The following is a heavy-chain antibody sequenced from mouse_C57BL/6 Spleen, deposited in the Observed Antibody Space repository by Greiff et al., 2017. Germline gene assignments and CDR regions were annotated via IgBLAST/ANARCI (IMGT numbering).Heavy chain of an antibody. V-gene: IGHV1-26*01. J-gene: IGHJ2*01. CDR2: INPNNGGT. D-gene: IGHD2-10*01. Sequence: VQLQQSGPELVKPGASVKISCKASGYTFTDYYMNWVKQSHGKSLEWIGDINPNNGGTSYNQKFKGKATLTVDKTSSTAYMELRSLTSEDSAVYYCARGRTYLNYFDYWGQGTTLTVSS. CDR1: GYTFTDYY. CDR3: ARGRTYLNYFDY.